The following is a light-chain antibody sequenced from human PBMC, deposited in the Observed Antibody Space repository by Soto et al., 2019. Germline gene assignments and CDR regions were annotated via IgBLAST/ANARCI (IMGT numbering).Light chain of an antibody. J-gene: IGLJ7*01. CDR3: SSKAGGYNWV. V-gene: IGLV2-8*01. CDR2: EVS. Sequence: QSALTQPPSASGSPGQSVTISCTGTSSDVGGYNFVSWYQQHPGKAPKLLIYEVSKRPSGVPDRFSGSKSGYTASLTVSGLQAEDEADYYCSSKAGGYNWVFGGGTQLTVL. CDR1: SSDVGGYNF.